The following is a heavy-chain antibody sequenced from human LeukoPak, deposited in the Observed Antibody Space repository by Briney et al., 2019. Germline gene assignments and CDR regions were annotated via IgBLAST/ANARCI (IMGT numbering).Heavy chain of an antibody. CDR1: GYTFTSYG. J-gene: IGHJ6*02. CDR3: ARDSYGMDV. CDR2: ISAYNGNT. V-gene: IGHV1-18*04. Sequence: ASVKVSCKTSGYTFTSYGITWVRQAPGQGLEWMGWISAYNGNTNYAQKLQGRVTMTTDTSTSTAYMDLRSLRSDDTAVYYCARDSYGMDVWGQGTTVTVSS.